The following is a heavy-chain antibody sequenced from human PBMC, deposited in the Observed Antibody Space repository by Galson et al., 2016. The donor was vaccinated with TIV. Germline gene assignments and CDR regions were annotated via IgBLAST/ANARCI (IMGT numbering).Heavy chain of an antibody. CDR2: ISYDGSDK. J-gene: IGHJ6*02. V-gene: IGHV3-33*01. CDR1: GFTFSSYG. D-gene: IGHD5-18*01. Sequence: SLRLSCAASGFTFSSYGMHWVRQAPGKGLEWVAIISYDGSDKDYTDSVKGRFTISRDKSKNTLYLQMDSVRVEDTATYYCARIHRSYGMDVWGQGTTGTVSS. CDR3: ARIHRSYGMDV.